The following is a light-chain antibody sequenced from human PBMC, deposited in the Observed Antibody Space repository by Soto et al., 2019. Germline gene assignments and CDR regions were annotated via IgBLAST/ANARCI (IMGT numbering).Light chain of an antibody. CDR1: QSVSTT. CDR2: GAS. J-gene: IGKJ1*01. Sequence: EIVMTQSPATLSVSPGERATLSCRASQSVSTTVAWYQQKPGQAPRLLIYGASTRATGIPARFSGSGSGTEFTLTISSLQSEDFAVYYCQQYNDWPTPFGQGTKLEVK. CDR3: QQYNDWPTP. V-gene: IGKV3-15*01.